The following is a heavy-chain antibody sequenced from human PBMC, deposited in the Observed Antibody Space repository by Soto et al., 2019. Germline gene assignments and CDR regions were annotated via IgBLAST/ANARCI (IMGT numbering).Heavy chain of an antibody. CDR1: GGTFSSYA. Sequence: QVQLVQSGVEVKKPGSSVKVSCKASGGTFSSYAISWVRQAPGQGLEWMGGIIPIFGTANYAQKFQGRVTITADESTSTAYMELSSLRSEDTAVYYCASNPIAARNYYYYGMDVWGQGTTVTVSS. CDR3: ASNPIAARNYYYYGMDV. J-gene: IGHJ6*02. CDR2: IIPIFGTA. V-gene: IGHV1-69*12. D-gene: IGHD6-6*01.